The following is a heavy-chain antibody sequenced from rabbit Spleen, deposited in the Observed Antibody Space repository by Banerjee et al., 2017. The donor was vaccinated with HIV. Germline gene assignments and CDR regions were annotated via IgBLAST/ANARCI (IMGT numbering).Heavy chain of an antibody. CDR3: ARNYVNAFDP. CDR2: IDTNYGDT. J-gene: IGHJ2*01. CDR1: GFSFSSNW. D-gene: IGHD1-1*01. Sequence: QQQLEESGGGLVKPGGTLTLTCTVSGFSFSSNWICWVRQAPGKGLEWIACIDTNYGDTDYANWPKGRFTISKASSTTVTLQMTSLTAADTATYFCARNYVNAFDPWGPGTLVTVS. V-gene: IGHV1S45*01.